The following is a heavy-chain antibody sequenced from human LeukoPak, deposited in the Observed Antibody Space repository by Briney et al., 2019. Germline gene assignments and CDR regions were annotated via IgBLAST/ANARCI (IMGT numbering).Heavy chain of an antibody. CDR1: GFTLSSYS. J-gene: IGHJ6*02. Sequence: PGGSLRLSCAVSGFTLSSYSMNWVRQAPGKGLEWVSSISSSSSYIYYADSVKGRFTISRDNAKNSLYLQMNSLRAEDTAVYYCARDTCSSTSCYGYYYYGMDVWGQGTTVTVSS. CDR2: ISSSSSYI. CDR3: ARDTCSSTSCYGYYYYGMDV. V-gene: IGHV3-21*01. D-gene: IGHD2-2*01.